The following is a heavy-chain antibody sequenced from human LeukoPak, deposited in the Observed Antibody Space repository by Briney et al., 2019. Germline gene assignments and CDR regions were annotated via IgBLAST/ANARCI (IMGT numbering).Heavy chain of an antibody. CDR2: IYYSGST. J-gene: IGHJ4*02. CDR1: GGSISSSSYY. CDR3: ARDQAARSNSFDY. Sequence: SETLSLTCTVSGGSISSSSYYWGWIRQPPGKGLEWIGSIYYSGSTYYNPSLKSRVTISVDTSKNQFSLKLSSVTAADTAVYYCARDQAARSNSFDYWGQGTLVTVSS. V-gene: IGHV4-39*02. D-gene: IGHD6-6*01.